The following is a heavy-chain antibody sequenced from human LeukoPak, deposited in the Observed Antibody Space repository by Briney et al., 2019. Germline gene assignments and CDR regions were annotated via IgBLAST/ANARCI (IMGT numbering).Heavy chain of an antibody. Sequence: SETLSLTCAVYGGSFSGYYWSWIRQPPGKGLEWIGEINHSGSTNYNPSLKSRVTISVDTSKNQFSLKLSSVTAADTAVYYCARLGEARAYYYGSGSSSMNYYYGMDVWGQGTTVTVSS. J-gene: IGHJ6*02. V-gene: IGHV4-34*01. D-gene: IGHD3-10*01. CDR3: ARLGEARAYYYGSGSSSMNYYYGMDV. CDR2: INHSGST. CDR1: GGSFSGYY.